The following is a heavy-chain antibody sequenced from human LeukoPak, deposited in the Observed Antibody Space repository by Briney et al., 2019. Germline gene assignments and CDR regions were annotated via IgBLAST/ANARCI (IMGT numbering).Heavy chain of an antibody. CDR2: IIHSGST. CDR3: ARGILVTVYGAFDY. CDR1: GGSFSDYY. J-gene: IGHJ4*02. Sequence: PSETLSLTCGVYGGSFSDYYWTWIRQSPGMGLEWIGEIIHSGSTNYNPSLTSRVTISVDTSKNQFSLELSSVTAADTAVYYCARGILVTVYGAFDYWGQGTLVTVSS. D-gene: IGHD4/OR15-4a*01. V-gene: IGHV4-34*01.